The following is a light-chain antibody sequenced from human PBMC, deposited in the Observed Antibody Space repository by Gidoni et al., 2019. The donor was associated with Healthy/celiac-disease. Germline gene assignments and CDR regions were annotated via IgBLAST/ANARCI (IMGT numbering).Light chain of an antibody. V-gene: IGKV3-15*01. CDR3: QQYNNWPLT. CDR1: QRVSSN. J-gene: IGKJ4*01. Sequence: EIVMTQSPATLSVSPGERATLACRASQRVSSNLAWYQQKPGQAPRLLIYGASTRATGIPARFSGSGSGTEFTLTISSLQSEDFAVYYCQQYNNWPLTLGGGTKVETK. CDR2: GAS.